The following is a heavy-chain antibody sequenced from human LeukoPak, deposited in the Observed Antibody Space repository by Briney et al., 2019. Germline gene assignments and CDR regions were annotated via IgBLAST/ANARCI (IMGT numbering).Heavy chain of an antibody. CDR1: GFTFSSYV. Sequence: GGSLRLSCAASGFTFSSYVMHWVRQAPGKGLEWVAIISYDGSNEYYADSVKGRFTISRDNSKNTLYLQMNSLRAADTAVYYCARVSYDSSGYYLDYWGQGTLVTVSS. CDR3: ARVSYDSSGYYLDY. J-gene: IGHJ4*02. CDR2: ISYDGSNE. D-gene: IGHD3-22*01. V-gene: IGHV3-30*04.